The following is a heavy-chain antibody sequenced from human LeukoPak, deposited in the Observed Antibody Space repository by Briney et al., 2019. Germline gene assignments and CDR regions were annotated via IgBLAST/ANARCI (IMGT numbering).Heavy chain of an antibody. CDR1: GGSISSSSYY. D-gene: IGHD3-16*02. CDR2: TYYSGST. J-gene: IGHJ4*02. Sequence: SETLSLTCTVSGGSISSSSYYWGWIRQPPGKGLEWIGSTYYSGSTYYNPSLKSRVTISVDTSKNQFSLKLSSVTAADTAVYYCARARLGELSLPFDYWGQGTLVTVSS. CDR3: ARARLGELSLPFDY. V-gene: IGHV4-39*07.